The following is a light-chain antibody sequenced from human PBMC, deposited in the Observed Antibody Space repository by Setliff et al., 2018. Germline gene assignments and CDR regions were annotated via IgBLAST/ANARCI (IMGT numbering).Light chain of an antibody. CDR2: EVS. J-gene: IGLJ1*01. CDR1: YSDVGGFDR. Sequence: QSVLTQPPSVSGSPGQSVTISCTGTYSDVGGFDRVSWYQQPPGTAPKLIIYEVSHRPSGVSDRFSGSKSGTTASLTISGLRAEDEADYFCSSFTSTTTFYSFGPGTKVTVL. V-gene: IGLV2-18*02. CDR3: SSFTSTTTFYS.